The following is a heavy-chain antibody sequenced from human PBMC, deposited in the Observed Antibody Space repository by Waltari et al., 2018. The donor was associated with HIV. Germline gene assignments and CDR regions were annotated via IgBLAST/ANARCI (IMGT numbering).Heavy chain of an antibody. CDR3: ATGGGTTSIQLYDLDV. CDR1: GYTLTDLS. D-gene: IGHD1-26*01. V-gene: IGHV1-24*01. Sequence: QVQLIQSGAEVKKPGASVKVSCKVFGYTLTDLSMHWVRQAPGKGREWMGGFDPEDDETIYAQKCQGRVTMTEDTSTDSAYMELSSLTSEDTAVYYCATGGGTTSIQLYDLDVWGQGTTVTVSS. J-gene: IGHJ6*02. CDR2: FDPEDDET.